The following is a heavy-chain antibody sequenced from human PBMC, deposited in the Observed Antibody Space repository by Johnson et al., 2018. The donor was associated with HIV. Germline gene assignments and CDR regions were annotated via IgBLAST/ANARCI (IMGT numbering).Heavy chain of an antibody. Sequence: VQLVESGGGLVKPGGSLRLSCAASGFTFDDYGMSWVRQAPGKGLEWVSGINWNGGSTGYADSVRGRFTISRDNAKNSLFLQMNSLRAEDTDVYYCAREFVGGSSSTVSAFDIWGQGTMVTVSS. D-gene: IGHD6-13*01. CDR3: AREFVGGSSSTVSAFDI. V-gene: IGHV3-20*04. CDR2: INWNGGST. J-gene: IGHJ3*02. CDR1: GFTFDDYG.